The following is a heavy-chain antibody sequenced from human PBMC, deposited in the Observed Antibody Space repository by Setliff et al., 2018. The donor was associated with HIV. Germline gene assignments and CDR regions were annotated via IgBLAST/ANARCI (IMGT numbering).Heavy chain of an antibody. CDR3: ARDGRAVTSLMVVVSLKNGMDV. CDR2: VDPSGGST. J-gene: IGHJ6*02. V-gene: IGHV1-46*01. D-gene: IGHD3-22*01. CDR1: GYTFTGYY. Sequence: ASVKVSCKASGYTFTGYYMHWLRQVPGQGLEWMGIVDPSGGSTHYAQKFEGRVTTTRDTSTSTFHMELSSLTSEDRAIYYCARDGRAVTSLMVVVSLKNGMDVWGQGTTVTVSS.